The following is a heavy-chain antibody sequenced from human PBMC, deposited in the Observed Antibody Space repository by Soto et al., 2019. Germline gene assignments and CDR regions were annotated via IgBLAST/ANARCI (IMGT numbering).Heavy chain of an antibody. V-gene: IGHV4-31*03. J-gene: IGHJ3*02. CDR3: ARAIYYGDHREDAFDI. Sequence: QVQLQESGPGLVKPSQTLSLTCTVSGGSISSGGYYWSWIRQHPGKGLEWIGYIYYSGSTYYNPSLMSRVTISVDTSKNQFSLKLSSVTAADTAVYYCARAIYYGDHREDAFDIWGQGTMVTVSS. D-gene: IGHD4-17*01. CDR2: IYYSGST. CDR1: GGSISSGGYY.